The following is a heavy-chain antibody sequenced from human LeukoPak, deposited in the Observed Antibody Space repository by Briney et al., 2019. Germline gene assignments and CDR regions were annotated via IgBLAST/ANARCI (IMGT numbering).Heavy chain of an antibody. CDR1: GYTFTSYY. Sequence: GASVTVSFKASGYTFTSYYMHWVRQAPGQGLEWMGIINPSGGSTSYAQKFQGRVTMTRDTSTSTVYMELSSLRSEDTAVYYCARVGSTMGYFQHWGQGTLVTVSS. D-gene: IGHD3-10*01. V-gene: IGHV1-46*01. CDR2: INPSGGST. CDR3: ARVGSTMGYFQH. J-gene: IGHJ1*01.